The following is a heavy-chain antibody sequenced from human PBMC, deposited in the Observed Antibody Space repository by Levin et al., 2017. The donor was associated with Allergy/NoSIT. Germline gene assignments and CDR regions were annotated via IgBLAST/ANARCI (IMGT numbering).Heavy chain of an antibody. CDR2: IYHSGST. J-gene: IGHJ5*02. D-gene: IGHD3-10*01. V-gene: IGHV4-30-2*01. CDR3: ARARGSRIWFGELGGWFDP. CDR1: GGSISSGGYS. Sequence: PSETLSLTCAVSGGSISSGGYSWSWIRQPPGKGLEWIGYIYHSGSTYYNPSLKSRVTISVDRSKNQFSLKLSSVTAADTAVYYCARARGSRIWFGELGGWFDPWGQGTLVTVSS.